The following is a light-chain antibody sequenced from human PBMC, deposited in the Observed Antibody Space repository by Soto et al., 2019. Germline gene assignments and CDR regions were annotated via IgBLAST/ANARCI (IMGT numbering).Light chain of an antibody. Sequence: VVLTQFPGTLSLSPGETATLSCGASQRVSNNFLGWYQQKPGLPPRLLIYDATSRANGIPERFSGRGSGTHFTHTISRLEPEDFAVYYCQQYGSTPWTFGRGTKVEMK. CDR3: QQYGSTPWT. V-gene: IGKV3D-20*01. CDR1: QRVSNNF. CDR2: DAT. J-gene: IGKJ1*01.